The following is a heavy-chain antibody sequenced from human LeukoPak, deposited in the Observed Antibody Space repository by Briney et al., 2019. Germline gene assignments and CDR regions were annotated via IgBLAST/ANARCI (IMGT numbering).Heavy chain of an antibody. CDR1: GFTFSNYA. J-gene: IGHJ4*02. V-gene: IGHV3-23*01. Sequence: QPGGSLRLSCAASGFTFSNYAMSWVRQAPGKGLEWVSAISGSGGSTYYADSVKGRFTISRDNSKNRLYLQMNSLRAEDTAVYYCAKVEITMVRGVIHLYYFDYWGQGTLVTVSS. D-gene: IGHD3-10*01. CDR2: ISGSGGST. CDR3: AKVEITMVRGVIHLYYFDY.